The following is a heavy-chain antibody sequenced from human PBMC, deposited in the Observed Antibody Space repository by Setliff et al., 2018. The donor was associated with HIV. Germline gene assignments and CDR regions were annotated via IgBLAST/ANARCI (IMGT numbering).Heavy chain of an antibody. CDR2: ISGRGTNT. J-gene: IGHJ6*03. Sequence: GGSLRLSCAASGFTFSNFAINWVRQAPGKGLEWVSTISGRGTNTYYADSVKGRFTISRDNSKNTLSLQLNSLTAEDSAVYYCARAGGGILYFYYMDVWGKGTTVTVSS. V-gene: IGHV3-23*01. CDR3: ARAGGGILYFYYMDV. D-gene: IGHD2-15*01. CDR1: GFTFSNFA.